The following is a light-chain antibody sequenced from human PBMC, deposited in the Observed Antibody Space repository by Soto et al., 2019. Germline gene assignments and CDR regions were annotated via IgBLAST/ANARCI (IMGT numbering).Light chain of an antibody. V-gene: IGKV1-5*01. Sequence: DIQMTQSPSTLSASVGDGVTITCRASQSISTWLAWYQQKPGKAPKLLIYDASTLESGVPSRFSGSGSGTEFTLTISSLQPDDFATYYCQQYSIYWNTFGLGTKLEIK. CDR3: QQYSIYWNT. CDR1: QSISTW. J-gene: IGKJ2*01. CDR2: DAS.